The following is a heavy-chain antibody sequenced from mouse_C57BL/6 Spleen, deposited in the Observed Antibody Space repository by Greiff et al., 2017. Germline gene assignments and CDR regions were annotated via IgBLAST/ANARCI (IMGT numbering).Heavy chain of an antibody. Sequence: EVKLMESGGGLVQPGGSMKLSCVASGFTFSNYWMNWVRQSPEKGLEWVAQIRLKADNYATQYAESVKGRFTISRDDSKSSVYLHMNNLRAEDTGIYYCTAHFDYWGQGTTLTVSS. CDR2: IRLKADNYAT. V-gene: IGHV6-3*01. J-gene: IGHJ2*01. CDR1: GFTFSNYW. CDR3: TAHFDY.